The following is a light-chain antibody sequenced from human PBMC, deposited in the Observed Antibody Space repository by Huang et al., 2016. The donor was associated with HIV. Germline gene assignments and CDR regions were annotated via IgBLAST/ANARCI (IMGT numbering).Light chain of an antibody. CDR2: GAS. J-gene: IGKJ4*01. CDR3: QQYGNSPPT. V-gene: IGKV3-20*01. Sequence: EIVLTQSPGTLSLSAGERATLSCRASQSVSSNYLAWYQQKPGQAPRLVIHGASSRATGIADRFSGSGSGTDFTLTISRLVPNDFALYFCQQYGNSPPTFGGGTKVEIK. CDR1: QSVSSNY.